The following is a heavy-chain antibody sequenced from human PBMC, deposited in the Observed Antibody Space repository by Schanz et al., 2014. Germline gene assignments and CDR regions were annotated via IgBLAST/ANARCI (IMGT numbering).Heavy chain of an antibody. CDR1: GFIFSSYG. J-gene: IGHJ6*02. V-gene: IGHV3-33*01. CDR3: AREEGWGIAAAGPKHYYYGMDV. Sequence: QVQLVESGGGVVQPGRSLRLSCAASGFIFSSYGLHWVRQAPGKGLEWVAVIWSDGSGKYYADSVKGRFTISRDSPKNTLYLQMNSLRAEDTALYYCAREEGWGIAAAGPKHYYYGMDVWGQGTTVTVSS. D-gene: IGHD6-13*01. CDR2: IWSDGSGK.